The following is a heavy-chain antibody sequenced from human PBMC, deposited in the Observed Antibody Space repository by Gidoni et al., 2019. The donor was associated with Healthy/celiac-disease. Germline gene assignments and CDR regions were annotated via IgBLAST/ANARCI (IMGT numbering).Heavy chain of an antibody. CDR3: ARQGGAVAVAYYFDY. J-gene: IGHJ4*02. Sequence: EVQLVQSGAEVKKPGESLKISCKGSGYLFTSYWIGWVRQMPGKGLEWMGTIYPGDSDTRYSPSFQGQVTISADKSISTAYLQWSSLKASDTAMYYCARQGGAVAVAYYFDYWGQGTLVTVSS. D-gene: IGHD6-19*01. CDR1: GYLFTSYW. V-gene: IGHV5-51*01. CDR2: IYPGDSDT.